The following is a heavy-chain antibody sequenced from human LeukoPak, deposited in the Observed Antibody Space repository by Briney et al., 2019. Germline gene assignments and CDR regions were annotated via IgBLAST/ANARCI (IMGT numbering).Heavy chain of an antibody. D-gene: IGHD6-13*01. J-gene: IGHJ6*02. V-gene: IGHV3-7*03. CDR2: IKQDGCEK. Sequence: GGSLRLSCAASGFTFSSYWMNRVRQAPGKGLEWVANIKQDGCEKSYVDSVKGRFTISRDNAKNSLYLQMNSLRAEDTAVYYCARSGAAGIYYYYYGIDVWGQGTTVTVSS. CDR1: GFTFSSYW. CDR3: ARSGAAGIYYYYYGIDV.